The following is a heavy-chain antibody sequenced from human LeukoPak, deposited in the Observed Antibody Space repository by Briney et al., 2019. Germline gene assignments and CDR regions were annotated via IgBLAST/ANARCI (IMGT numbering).Heavy chain of an antibody. J-gene: IGHJ4*02. CDR3: ARVKFQEKYFDY. CDR1: GFTFSSYS. CDR2: ISSSSSYI. Sequence: GGSLRLSCAASGFTFSSYSMNWVRQAPGKGLEWVSSISSSSSYIYYADSVKGRFTISRDNAKNSLYLQVNSLRAEDTAVYYCARVKFQEKYFDYWGRGTLVTVSS. V-gene: IGHV3-21*01.